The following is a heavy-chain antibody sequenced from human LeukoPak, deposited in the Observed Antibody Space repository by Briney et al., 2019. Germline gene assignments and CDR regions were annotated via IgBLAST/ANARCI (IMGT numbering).Heavy chain of an antibody. CDR3: ARDLSATWYSLAY. V-gene: IGHV3-20*04. CDR2: IDWAGHAS. D-gene: IGHD2-15*01. Sequence: PGGSLRLSCVGAGLSNSDYGMSWVRQAPGKGLEWVSSIDWAGHASSYSDSVKGRFTISRDNAENSLYLDMTSLRAEDTAFYYCARDLSATWYSLAYWGQGTLVTVSS. J-gene: IGHJ4*02. CDR1: GLSNSDYG.